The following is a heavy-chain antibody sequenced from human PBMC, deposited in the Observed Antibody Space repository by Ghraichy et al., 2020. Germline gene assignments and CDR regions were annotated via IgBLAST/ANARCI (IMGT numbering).Heavy chain of an antibody. J-gene: IGHJ4*02. CDR2: IYYNVRT. D-gene: IGHD3-22*01. CDR1: DGLITISSSTYY. Sequence: SETLSLTCSVSDGLITISSSTYYWGWIRQPPGRGLEWMGEIYYNVRTYYNSSLRSRVTISLDTSKNQFSLRLRSVTATDTATYYCARRNDNSGHYYMAFDEWGQGALVTVSS. CDR3: ARRNDNSGHYYMAFDE. V-gene: IGHV4-39*01.